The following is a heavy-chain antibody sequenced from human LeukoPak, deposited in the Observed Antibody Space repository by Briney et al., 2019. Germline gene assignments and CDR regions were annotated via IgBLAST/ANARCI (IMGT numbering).Heavy chain of an antibody. J-gene: IGHJ4*02. V-gene: IGHV3-23*01. CDR2: ISGSGRTT. D-gene: IGHD2-2*01. Sequence: PGGSLRLSCVASGFTFSSYTMNWVRQAPGKGLEWVSGISGSGRTTYYADSVKGRFTISRDNSKNTLYLEMNSLRVKDTAVYYCAKEGSSTWTYYFDCWGQGILVSVSS. CDR3: AKEGSSTWTYYFDC. CDR1: GFTFSSYT.